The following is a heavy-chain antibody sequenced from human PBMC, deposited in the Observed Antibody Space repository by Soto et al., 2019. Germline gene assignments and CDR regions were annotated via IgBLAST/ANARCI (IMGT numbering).Heavy chain of an antibody. J-gene: IGHJ3*01. CDR3: ARPKGAAYSAFDV. Sequence: EVQLVESGGGLVQPGGSLTLSCAASGFTVSNHWMHWVRQAPGRGLESNSRIKTDGTYTDYADSVKGRFTISRDNAKNMLYLQMDSLRPEDTAVYYCARPKGAAYSAFDVWGQGTVVTVSS. CDR2: IKTDGTYT. D-gene: IGHD2-21*01. V-gene: IGHV3-74*01. CDR1: GFTVSNHW.